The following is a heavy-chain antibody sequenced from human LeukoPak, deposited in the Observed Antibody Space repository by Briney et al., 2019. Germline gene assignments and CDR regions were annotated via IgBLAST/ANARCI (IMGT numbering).Heavy chain of an antibody. J-gene: IGHJ4*02. V-gene: IGHV1-18*01. CDR2: ISAYNGNT. CDR3: ARDAYYYDSSDYYTPFDY. CDR1: GYTFTSYG. Sequence: GASVKVSCKASGYTFTSYGISWVRQTPGQGLEWMGWISAYNGNTNYAQKLQGRVTMTTDTSTSTAYMELRSLRSDDTAVYYCARDAYYYDSSDYYTPFDYWGQGTLVTVSS. D-gene: IGHD3-22*01.